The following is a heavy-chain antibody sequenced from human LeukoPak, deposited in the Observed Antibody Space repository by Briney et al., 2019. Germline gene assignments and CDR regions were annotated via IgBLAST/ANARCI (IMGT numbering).Heavy chain of an antibody. CDR2: MHPNSGGT. D-gene: IGHD1-26*01. Sequence: GASVKVSCKASGYTFTGYYMQWVRQAPGQGLEWMGWMHPNSGGTNYAQKFQGRVTMTRDTSISTAYMELSSLRSDDTAVYYCARDRSGSYPDSWGQGTLVTVSS. CDR1: GYTFTGYY. V-gene: IGHV1-2*02. J-gene: IGHJ4*02. CDR3: ARDRSGSYPDS.